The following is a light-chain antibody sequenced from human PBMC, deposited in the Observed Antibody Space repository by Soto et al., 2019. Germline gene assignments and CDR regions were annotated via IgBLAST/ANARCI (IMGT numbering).Light chain of an antibody. Sequence: EIVLTQSPATLSLSLGERATLSCRASQSVSSSYLAWYQQKPGLAPRLLIYDASSRATGISDRFSGSGSGTDFTLTISRLEPEDFAVYYCQQYGSSPSFGGGTKVDIK. V-gene: IGKV3D-20*01. CDR1: QSVSSSY. CDR3: QQYGSSPS. CDR2: DAS. J-gene: IGKJ4*01.